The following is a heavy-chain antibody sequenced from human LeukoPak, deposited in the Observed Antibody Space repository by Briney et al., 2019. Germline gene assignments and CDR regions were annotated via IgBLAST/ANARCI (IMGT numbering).Heavy chain of an antibody. J-gene: IGHJ4*02. CDR3: ARGYSSPVPNFDY. CDR1: GYTFTGYY. CDR2: INPNSGGT. D-gene: IGHD6-13*01. V-gene: IGHV1-2*02. Sequence: ASVKVSCEASGYTFTGYYMHWVRQAPGQGLEWMGWINPNSGGTSYAQKFQGRVTMTRDTSITTAYMELPSLTSDDTAVYYCARGYSSPVPNFDYWGQGTLVTVSS.